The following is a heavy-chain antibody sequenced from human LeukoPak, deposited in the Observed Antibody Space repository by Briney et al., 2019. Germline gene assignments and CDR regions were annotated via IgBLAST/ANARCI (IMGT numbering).Heavy chain of an antibody. Sequence: GESLKISCKGSGYSLTSYWIGWVRQMPGKGLEWMGIIYPGDSDTRYSPSFQGQVTISADKSISTAYLQWSSLKASDTAMYYCARSFSSSWYRDAFDIWGQGTMVTVSS. J-gene: IGHJ3*02. D-gene: IGHD6-13*01. CDR2: IYPGDSDT. V-gene: IGHV5-51*01. CDR3: ARSFSSSWYRDAFDI. CDR1: GYSLTSYW.